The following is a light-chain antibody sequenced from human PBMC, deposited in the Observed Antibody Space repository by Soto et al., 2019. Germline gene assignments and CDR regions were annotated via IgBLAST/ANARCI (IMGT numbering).Light chain of an antibody. CDR3: QQYNNWPPWT. CDR1: QSVSSN. Sequence: EIVMTQSPATLSVSPRERATLSCRASQSVSSNLAWYQQKPGQAPRLLIYGASTRATGIPARFSGSGSGTDFTLTISSLQYEDFAVYYCQQYNNWPPWTFGQGTKVEIK. V-gene: IGKV3-15*01. J-gene: IGKJ1*01. CDR2: GAS.